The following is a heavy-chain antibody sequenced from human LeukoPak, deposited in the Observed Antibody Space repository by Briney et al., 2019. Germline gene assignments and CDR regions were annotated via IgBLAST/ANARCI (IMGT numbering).Heavy chain of an antibody. J-gene: IGHJ4*02. CDR2: IIPIFGTA. D-gene: IGHD3-3*01. CDR3: ARDRESGYFAYFDY. V-gene: IGHV1-69*13. CDR1: GGTFSSYA. Sequence: SVKVSCKASGGTFSSYAISWVRQAPGQGLEWMGGIIPIFGTANYAQKFQGRVTITADESTSTAYMELSSLRSEDTAVYYCARDRESGYFAYFDYWGQGTQVTVYS.